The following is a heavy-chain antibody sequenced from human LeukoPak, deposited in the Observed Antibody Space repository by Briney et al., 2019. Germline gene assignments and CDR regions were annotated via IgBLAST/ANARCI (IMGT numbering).Heavy chain of an antibody. CDR1: GGSISSYY. CDR3: VRGQWGFDY. J-gene: IGHJ4*02. Sequence: PSQTLSLTCRVSGGSISSYYCSWIRQPPGKGLEWIGYSHYSGSAKYNPPLTSRVTISVDTYKNHIYLKLSSVTAADTAVYYYVRGQWGFDYWGQGTLVTVSS. CDR2: SHYSGSA. D-gene: IGHD1-26*01. V-gene: IGHV4-59*01.